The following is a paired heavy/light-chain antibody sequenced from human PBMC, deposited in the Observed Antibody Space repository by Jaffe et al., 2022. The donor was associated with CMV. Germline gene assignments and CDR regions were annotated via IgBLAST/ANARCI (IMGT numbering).Heavy chain of an antibody. CDR1: GHTLNEIS. CDR3: ATLRGRGYYDWGGFDH. V-gene: IGHV1-24*01. D-gene: IGHD3-16*01. J-gene: IGHJ4*02. Sequence: QVQLVQSGAEVKKPGASVKVSCKVSGHTLNEISIHWVRQAPGKGLEWMGGFDPEDNETVYAQKFQGRGTLTEDTSTDTVYMELRSLRSEDTAVYYCATLRGRGYYDWGGFDHWGQGTLVTVSS. CDR2: FDPEDNET.
Light chain of an antibody. CDR3: QQYYSIPLT. CDR1: QSVLSTSNNKNY. CDR2: WAS. J-gene: IGKJ4*01. V-gene: IGKV4-1*01. Sequence: DIVMTQSPDSLAVSLGERATINCKSSQSVLSTSNNKNYLAWYQQKPGQPPKLVIYWASTRDSGVPDRFSGSGSGTDFTLAISSLQAEDVAVYFCQQYYSIPLTFGGGTKVEI.